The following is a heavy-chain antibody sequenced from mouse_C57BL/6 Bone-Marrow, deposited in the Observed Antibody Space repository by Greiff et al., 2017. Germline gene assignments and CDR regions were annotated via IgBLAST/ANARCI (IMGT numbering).Heavy chain of an antibody. V-gene: IGHV1-72*01. Sequence: QVQLPQSGAELVKPGASVKLSCKASGYTFTSYWMLGVKQRPGRGLEWIGRIDPKSGGTKYNEKFKSKATLTVDKPSSTAYMQLSSLTSEDSAVYYCAREGGFPYWGQGTTLTVSS. CDR1: GYTFTSYW. J-gene: IGHJ2*01. CDR3: AREGGFPY. CDR2: IDPKSGGT.